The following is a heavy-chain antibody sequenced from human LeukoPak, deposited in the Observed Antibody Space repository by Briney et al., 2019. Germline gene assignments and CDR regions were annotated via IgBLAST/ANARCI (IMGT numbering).Heavy chain of an antibody. V-gene: IGHV3-7*01. CDR1: GLPFSSYW. Sequence: GGSLRLSCAASGLPFSSYWWTWIRQPPGKGLEWVANIKHDGSNAYYADSMSRRLSVSRDNSKNSQYLQMNSLRAAETAVYYCVKGGWVHILDHWGQGALVTVSP. D-gene: IGHD2-21*01. CDR2: IKHDGSNA. J-gene: IGHJ4*02. CDR3: VKGGWVHILDH.